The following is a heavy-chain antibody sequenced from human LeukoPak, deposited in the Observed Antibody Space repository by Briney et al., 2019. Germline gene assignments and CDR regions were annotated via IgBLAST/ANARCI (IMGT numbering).Heavy chain of an antibody. CDR3: ARVGVYYYMDV. J-gene: IGHJ6*03. CDR1: GFTFSSYS. CDR2: ISSSSRYI. V-gene: IGHV3-21*01. D-gene: IGHD3-16*01. Sequence: GGSLRLSCAASGFTFSSYSMNWVRQAPGKGLEWVSSISSSSRYIYYADSVKGRFTISRDNAKNSLYLQMNSLRAEDTAVYYCARVGVYYYMDVWGKGTMVTISS.